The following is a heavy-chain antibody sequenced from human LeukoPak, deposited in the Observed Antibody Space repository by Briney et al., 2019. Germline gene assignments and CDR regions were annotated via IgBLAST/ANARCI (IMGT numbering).Heavy chain of an antibody. CDR3: AGCSGSPLGDAFDI. J-gene: IGHJ3*02. V-gene: IGHV3-66*01. D-gene: IGHD3-10*02. CDR1: GFTVSNNY. Sequence: PGGSLRLSCEASGFTVSNNYMGWVRQAPGKGLDWVSLFYSGGSTYYADSVKGRFTISKDNSKNTLYLQMNSLRAEDTAVYYCAGCSGSPLGDAFDIWGQGTMVTVSS. CDR2: FYSGGST.